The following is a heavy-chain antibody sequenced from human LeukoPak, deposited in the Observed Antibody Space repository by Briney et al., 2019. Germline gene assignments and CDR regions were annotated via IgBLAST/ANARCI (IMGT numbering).Heavy chain of an antibody. V-gene: IGHV3-21*01. CDR2: ISSSSYI. Sequence: GGSLRLSCAASGFTFSSYSMNWVRQAPGKGLEWVSSISSSSYIYYADSVKGRFTISRDNAKNSLYLQMNSLRAEDTAVYYCARGTKGYSGSYYNYRGQGTLVTVSS. J-gene: IGHJ4*02. D-gene: IGHD1-26*01. CDR1: GFTFSSYS. CDR3: ARGTKGYSGSYYNY.